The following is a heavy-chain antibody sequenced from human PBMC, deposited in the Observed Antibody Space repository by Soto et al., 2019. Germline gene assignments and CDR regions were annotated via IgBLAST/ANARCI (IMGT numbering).Heavy chain of an antibody. CDR2: ISSTSSTI. CDR3: ARDQADIVVGTTLYYYGMDV. V-gene: IGHV3-48*01. CDR1: GFTFSSYS. J-gene: IGHJ6*02. Sequence: EVQLVESGGGLVQPGGSLRLSCVASGFTFSSYSMNWVRQAPGKGLEWVSYISSTSSTIYYADSVKGRFTISRDNAKNSLYLQMNSLRAEDTAVYYCARDQADIVVGTTLYYYGMDVWGQGTTVTVSS. D-gene: IGHD2-15*01.